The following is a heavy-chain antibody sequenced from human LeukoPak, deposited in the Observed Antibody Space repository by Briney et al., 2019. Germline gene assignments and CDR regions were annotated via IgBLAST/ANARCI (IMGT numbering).Heavy chain of an antibody. CDR3: ASYYYYYYMDV. Sequence: GGSLRLSCAASGFTFSSYSMNWVRHAPGKGLELVSSISSSSSYIYYADSVKGRFTISRDNAKNSLYLQMNSLRAEDTAVYYCASYYYYYYMDVWGKGTTVTVSS. CDR1: GFTFSSYS. CDR2: ISSSSSYI. J-gene: IGHJ6*03. V-gene: IGHV3-21*01.